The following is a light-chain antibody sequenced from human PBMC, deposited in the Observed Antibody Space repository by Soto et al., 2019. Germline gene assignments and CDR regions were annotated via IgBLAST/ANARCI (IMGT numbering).Light chain of an antibody. CDR2: DAS. J-gene: IGKJ2*01. Sequence: EIVLTQSPGTLSLSPGERASLSCRASQSITSSYLAWYQQKPGQAPRLLIYDASSRATGIPDRFSGSGSGTDFTLTISRLEPGDFAVYYCQQYGSSPFAFGQGTKVDIK. V-gene: IGKV3-20*01. CDR3: QQYGSSPFA. CDR1: QSITSSY.